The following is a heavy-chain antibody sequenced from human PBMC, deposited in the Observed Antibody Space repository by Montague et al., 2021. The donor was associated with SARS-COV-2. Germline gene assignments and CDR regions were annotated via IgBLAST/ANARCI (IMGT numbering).Heavy chain of an antibody. CDR3: ARHLYNILTGYYYPWYFDS. CDR2: IYYSGST. J-gene: IGHJ4*02. CDR1: GGSIRRSDYY. V-gene: IGHV4-39*01. D-gene: IGHD3-9*01. Sequence: SETLSLTCTVSGGSIRRSDYYWGWIRQPPGKGLEWIGSIYYSGSTYNNPSLNSRITMSVDTSKNQFSLSLSSVTAADTAVYYCARHLYNILTGYYYPWYFDSWGRGTLVTGSS.